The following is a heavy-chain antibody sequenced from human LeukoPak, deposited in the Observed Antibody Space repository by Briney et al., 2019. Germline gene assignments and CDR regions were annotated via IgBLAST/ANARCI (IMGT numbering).Heavy chain of an antibody. CDR3: ARISAYGDYYFDY. J-gene: IGHJ4*02. CDR2: IDWDDDK. V-gene: IGHV2-70*01. Sequence: SGPALVKPTQTLTLTCTFSGFSLITSGMCVSWIRQPPGKALEWLALIDWDDDKYYSTSLKTRLTISKNTFKNQVVLAMTKMDRVDTATYYCARISAYGDYYFDYWGQGTLVTVSS. CDR1: GFSLITSGMC. D-gene: IGHD4-17*01.